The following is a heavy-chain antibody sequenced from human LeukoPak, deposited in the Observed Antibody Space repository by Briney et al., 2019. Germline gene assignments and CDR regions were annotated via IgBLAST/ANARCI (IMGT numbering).Heavy chain of an antibody. D-gene: IGHD6-6*01. CDR2: IWYDGSNK. J-gene: IGHJ6*03. CDR1: GFTFSSYG. CDR3: ARGSSASSSTWFYMDV. Sequence: QPGGSLRLSCAASGFTFSSYGMHWVRQAPGKGLEWVAVIWYDGSNKYYADSVKGRFTISRDNSKNTLYLQMNSLRAGDTAVYYCARGSSASSSTWFYMDVWGKGTTVTVSS. V-gene: IGHV3-33*01.